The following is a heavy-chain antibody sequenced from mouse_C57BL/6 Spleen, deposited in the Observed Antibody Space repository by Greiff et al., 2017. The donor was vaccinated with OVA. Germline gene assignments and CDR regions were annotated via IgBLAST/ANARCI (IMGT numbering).Heavy chain of an antibody. V-gene: IGHV14-4*01. D-gene: IGHD1-1*01. CDR1: GFNIKDDY. J-gene: IGHJ3*01. CDR2: IDPENGDT. Sequence: VQLQQSGAELVRPGASVKLSCTASGFNIKDDYMHWVKQRPEQGLEWIGWIDPENGDTKYASKFQGKATITADTSSNTAYLQLSSLTSEDTAVYYCANYGSSYDPFAYWGQGTLVTVSA. CDR3: ANYGSSYDPFAY.